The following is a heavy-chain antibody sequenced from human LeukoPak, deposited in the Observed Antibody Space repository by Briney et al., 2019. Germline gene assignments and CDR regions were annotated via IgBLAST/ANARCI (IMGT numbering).Heavy chain of an antibody. V-gene: IGHV5-51*01. CDR1: GYTFTNYW. Sequence: GESLKISCKGSGYTFTNYWIGWVRQMPGKGLELMAIIYPGDSDTRYTPSFQGQVTISADKSINTAYLQWSSLKASDTAMYYCAIYSDTYYFDHWGQGTLVTVSS. CDR3: AIYSDTYYFDH. J-gene: IGHJ4*02. D-gene: IGHD1-26*01. CDR2: IYPGDSDT.